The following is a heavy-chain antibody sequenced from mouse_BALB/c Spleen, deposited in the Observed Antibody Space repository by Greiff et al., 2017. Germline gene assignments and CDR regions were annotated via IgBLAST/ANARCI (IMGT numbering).Heavy chain of an antibody. CDR1: GYSFTSYY. CDR2: IFPGSGNT. CDR3: ARSGGYDVLYAMDY. Sequence: QVHVKQSGPELVKPGASVKISCKASGYSFTSYYIHWVKQRPGQGLEWIGWIFPGSGNTKYNEKFKGKATLTADTSSSTAYMQLSSLTSEDSAVYFCARSGGYDVLYAMDYWGQGTSVTVSS. J-gene: IGHJ4*01. V-gene: IGHV1-66*01. D-gene: IGHD2-2*01.